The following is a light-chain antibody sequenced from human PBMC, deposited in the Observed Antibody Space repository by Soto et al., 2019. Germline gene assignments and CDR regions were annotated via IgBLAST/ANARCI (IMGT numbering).Light chain of an antibody. CDR2: KAS. CDR1: QRISNW. CDR3: QHYNSYPYT. V-gene: IGKV1-5*03. Sequence: GDRVTITCRASQRISNWLAWYQLKPGKAPKLLIYKASSLKSGVPSSFSGSGSGTEFTLTISSLQPDDFATYYCQHYNSYPYTFGQGTKLEI. J-gene: IGKJ2*01.